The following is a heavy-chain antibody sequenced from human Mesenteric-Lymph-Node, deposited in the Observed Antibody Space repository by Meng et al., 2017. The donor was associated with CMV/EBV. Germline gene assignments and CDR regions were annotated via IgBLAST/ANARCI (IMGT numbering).Heavy chain of an antibody. CDR3: TRISSSSRPNFDS. CDR2: IYSTGIT. Sequence: SETLSLTCTVSGDSISTSPYYWGWIRQSPGKGLEWIGSIYSTGITYYNPSLKSRVTISMDTSKNQFSLNLISLIAADTSVHYCTRISSSSRPNFDSWGQGTLVTVSS. J-gene: IGHJ4*02. D-gene: IGHD6-6*01. V-gene: IGHV4-39*07. CDR1: GDSISTSPYY.